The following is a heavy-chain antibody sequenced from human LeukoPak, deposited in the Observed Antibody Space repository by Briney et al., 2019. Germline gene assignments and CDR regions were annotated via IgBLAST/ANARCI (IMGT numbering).Heavy chain of an antibody. D-gene: IGHD2-15*01. V-gene: IGHV4-59*01. J-gene: IGHJ5*02. CDR2: IYYTGST. CDR1: GGSISRYY. Sequence: PSETLSLTCTVSGGSISRYYWSWIRQPPGKGLEWIGYIYYTGSTNYNPSLKSRVTISVDTSKNQFSLKLSSVTAADTAVYYCASEWSSWGQGTLVTVSS. CDR3: ASEWSS.